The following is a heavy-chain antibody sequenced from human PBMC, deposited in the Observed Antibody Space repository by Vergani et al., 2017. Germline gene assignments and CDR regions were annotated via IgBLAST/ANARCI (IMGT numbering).Heavy chain of an antibody. Sequence: EVQLVESGGGLVQPGGSLRLSCAASGFTFSSYSMNWVRQAPGKGLEWVSYISSSSSTIYYADSVKGRFTISRDNAKNSLYLQMNSLRADDTAVYYCARDYYDFWSGYFVVGYWGQGTLVTVSS. V-gene: IGHV3-48*01. CDR3: ARDYYDFWSGYFVVGY. D-gene: IGHD3-3*01. CDR1: GFTFSSYS. J-gene: IGHJ4*02. CDR2: ISSSSSTI.